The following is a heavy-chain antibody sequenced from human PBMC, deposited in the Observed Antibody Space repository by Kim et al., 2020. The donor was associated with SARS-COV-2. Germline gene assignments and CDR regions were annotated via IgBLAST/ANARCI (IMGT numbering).Heavy chain of an antibody. CDR3: ARERRSSTWDLTHLGNYCYYYGMDV. J-gene: IGHJ6*02. Sequence: GGSLRLSCAASGFTFSSYWMSWVRQAPGKGLEWVANIKQDGSEKYYVDSVKGRFTISRDNAKNSLYLQMNSLRAEDTAVYYCARERRSSTWDLTHLGNYCYYYGMDVWGQGTTVTVSS. D-gene: IGHD6-13*01. CDR1: GFTFSSYW. CDR2: IKQDGSEK. V-gene: IGHV3-7*03.